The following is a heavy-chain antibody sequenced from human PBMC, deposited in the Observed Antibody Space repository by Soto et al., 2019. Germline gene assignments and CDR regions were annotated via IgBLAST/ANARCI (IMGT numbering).Heavy chain of an antibody. CDR1: GGSISSYY. CDR3: ARRRYSSSWFYP. V-gene: IGHV4-59*01. Sequence: QVQLQESGPGLVKPSETLSLTCTVSGGSISSYYWSWIRQPPGKGLEWIGYIYYSGSTNYNPSLKSRVTISVDTSKDQFSLNLRSVTAADTAVYYCARRRYSSSWFYPWGQGTLVTVSS. D-gene: IGHD6-13*01. CDR2: IYYSGST. J-gene: IGHJ5*02.